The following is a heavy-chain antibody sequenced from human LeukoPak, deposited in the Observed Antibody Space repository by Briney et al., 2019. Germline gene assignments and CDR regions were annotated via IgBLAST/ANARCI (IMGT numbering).Heavy chain of an antibody. CDR3: ARDPEMATPYYYCMDV. CDR2: IYYSGSA. CDR1: GGSISSDY. V-gene: IGHV4-59*01. D-gene: IGHD5-24*01. J-gene: IGHJ6*02. Sequence: PSETLSLTCTVSGGSISSDYWNWIRQPPGKGLEWIGYIYYSGSATYNPSLNNRVTISVDRSKNQFSLRLSSVTAADTAVYYCARDPEMATPYYYCMDVWGQGTTVTVS.